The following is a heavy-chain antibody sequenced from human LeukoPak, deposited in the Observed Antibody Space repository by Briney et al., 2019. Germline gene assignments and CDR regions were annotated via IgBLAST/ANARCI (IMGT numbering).Heavy chain of an antibody. D-gene: IGHD2-2*01. J-gene: IGHJ5*02. CDR2: INHSGCT. CDR3: ARGVHGPAAYSWFDP. Sequence: PSETLSLTCAVYGGSFSGYYWSWIRQPPGKGLEWIGEINHSGCTNYNPSLKSRVTISVDTSKNQFSLKLSSVTAADTAVYYCARGVHGPAAYSWFDPWGQGTLVTVSS. CDR1: GGSFSGYY. V-gene: IGHV4-34*01.